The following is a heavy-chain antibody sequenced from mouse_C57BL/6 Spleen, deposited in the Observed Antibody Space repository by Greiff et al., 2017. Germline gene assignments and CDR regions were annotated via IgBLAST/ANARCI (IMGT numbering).Heavy chain of an antibody. V-gene: IGHV1-62-2*01. CDR2: IYPGSGSI. CDR1: GYTFTEYT. J-gene: IGHJ1*03. Sequence: QVQLQQSGAELVKPGASVKLSCKASGYTFTEYTIHWVKQRSGQGLEWIGWIYPGSGSIKYNEQFKDKATLTADKSYSTVYMELSRLTSEDSAVYFGARHEERPTVVGYFDVWGTGTTVTVSS. D-gene: IGHD1-1*01. CDR3: ARHEERPTVVGYFDV.